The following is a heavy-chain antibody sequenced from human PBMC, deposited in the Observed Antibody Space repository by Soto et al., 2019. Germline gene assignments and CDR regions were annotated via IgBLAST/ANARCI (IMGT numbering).Heavy chain of an antibody. CDR2: ITGSGGST. J-gene: IGHJ4*02. V-gene: IGHV3-23*01. D-gene: IGHD3-16*02. CDR1: GFTFSSYA. Sequence: GGSLRLSCAASGFTFSSYATSWVRQAPGKGLDWVSTITGSGGSTYYADSVKGRFTIIRDNSKNTLHLQMNSLRAEDTAVYYCAKVEDDYVWGSYLPYYFDYWGQGTLVTVSS. CDR3: AKVEDDYVWGSYLPYYFDY.